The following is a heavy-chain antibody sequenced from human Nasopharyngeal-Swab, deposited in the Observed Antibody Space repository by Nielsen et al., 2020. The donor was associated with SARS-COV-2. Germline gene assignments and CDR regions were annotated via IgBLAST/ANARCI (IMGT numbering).Heavy chain of an antibody. CDR2: ISSSGSTI. CDR1: GFTFSDYY. D-gene: IGHD4-17*01. Sequence: SCAASGFTFSDYYMSWIRQAPGKGLEWVSYISSSGSTIYYADSVKGRFTISRDNAKNSLYLQMNSLRAEDTAVYYCARDQTTVTTFYGMDVWGQGTTVTVSS. V-gene: IGHV3-11*01. CDR3: ARDQTTVTTFYGMDV. J-gene: IGHJ6*02.